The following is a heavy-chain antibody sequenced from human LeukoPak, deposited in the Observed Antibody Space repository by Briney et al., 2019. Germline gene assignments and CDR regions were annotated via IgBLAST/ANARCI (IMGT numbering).Heavy chain of an antibody. V-gene: IGHV3-9*03. CDR1: GFIFDDYA. D-gene: IGHD6-19*01. Sequence: GRSLRLSCAASGFIFDDYAMHWVRQAPGKGLEWVSCISWNSGTIDYADSVKGRFTISRDNAKNSLYLQMNSLRAEDMALYYCVKGSAGAVAGNFDYWGQGTLVTVSS. CDR2: ISWNSGTI. J-gene: IGHJ4*02. CDR3: VKGSAGAVAGNFDY.